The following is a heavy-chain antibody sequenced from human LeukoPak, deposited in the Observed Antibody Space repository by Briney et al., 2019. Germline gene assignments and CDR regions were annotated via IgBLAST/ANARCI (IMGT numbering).Heavy chain of an antibody. CDR1: GGSISSSSYY. D-gene: IGHD2-21*01. J-gene: IGHJ4*02. CDR2: IYYSGST. CDR3: ARQAYTAYCGGDCYLGGPFDY. Sequence: PSETLSLTCTVSGGSISSSSYYWGWIRQPPGKGLEWIGSIYYSGSTYYNPSLKSRVTISVDTSKNQFSLKLSSVTAADTAVYYCARQAYTAYCGGDCYLGGPFDYWGQGTLVTVSP. V-gene: IGHV4-39*01.